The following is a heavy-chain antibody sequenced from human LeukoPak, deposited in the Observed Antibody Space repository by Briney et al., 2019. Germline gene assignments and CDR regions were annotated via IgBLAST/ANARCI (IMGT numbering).Heavy chain of an antibody. CDR1: GGSISSGDYY. J-gene: IGHJ4*02. D-gene: IGHD3-16*02. CDR2: IYYSRST. V-gene: IGHV4-30-4*01. Sequence: SQTLSLTCTVSGGSISSGDYYWSWIRQPPGKGLEWIGYIYYSRSTYYNPSLKSRVTISVDTSKNQFSLKLSSVTAADTAVYYCARVLKGYTFDYWGQGTLVTVSS. CDR3: ARVLKGYTFDY.